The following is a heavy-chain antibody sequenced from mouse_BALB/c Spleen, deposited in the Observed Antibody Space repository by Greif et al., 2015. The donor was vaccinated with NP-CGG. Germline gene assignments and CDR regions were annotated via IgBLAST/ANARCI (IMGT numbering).Heavy chain of an antibody. CDR1: GFSLTSHG. D-gene: IGHD2-4*01. J-gene: IGHJ4*01. V-gene: IGHV2-9*02. CDR2: IWAGGST. CDR3: ARDALYDYDKVMDY. Sequence: VMLVESGPGLVAPSQSLSITCTASGFSLTSHGVHWVRQPPGKGLEWLGVIWAGGSTNYNSALMSRLSISKDNSKSQVFLKMNILQTDDTAMYYCARDALYDYDKVMDYWGQGTSVTVSS.